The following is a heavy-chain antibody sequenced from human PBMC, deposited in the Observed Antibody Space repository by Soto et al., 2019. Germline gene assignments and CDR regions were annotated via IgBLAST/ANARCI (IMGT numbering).Heavy chain of an antibody. CDR1: GFTCSSYS. CDR3: ARDSGIVATSPFAY. D-gene: IGHD5-12*01. Sequence: PGGSLRLSCAASGFTCSSYSMNWVCQAPGKGLEWVSSISSSSSYIYYADSVKGRFTISRDNAKNSLYLQMNSLRAEDTAVYYCARDSGIVATSPFAYRGQGTLVTVSS. J-gene: IGHJ4*02. V-gene: IGHV3-21*01. CDR2: ISSSSSYI.